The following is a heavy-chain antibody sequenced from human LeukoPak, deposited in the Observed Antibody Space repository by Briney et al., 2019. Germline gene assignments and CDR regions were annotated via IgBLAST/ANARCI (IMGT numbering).Heavy chain of an antibody. J-gene: IGHJ6*02. D-gene: IGHD1-7*01. V-gene: IGHV1-18*01. CDR3: ARGRTGTNLHYYYGMDV. Sequence: ASVKVSCKASGYTFTSYAMHWVRQAPGQGLEWMGWISAYNGNTNYAQKLQGRVTMTTDTSTSTAYMELRSLRSDDTAVYYCARGRTGTNLHYYYGMDVWGQGTTVTVSS. CDR1: GYTFTSYA. CDR2: ISAYNGNT.